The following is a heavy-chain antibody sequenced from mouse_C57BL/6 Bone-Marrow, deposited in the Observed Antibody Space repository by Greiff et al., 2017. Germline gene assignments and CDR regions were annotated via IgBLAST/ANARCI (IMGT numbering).Heavy chain of an antibody. V-gene: IGHV5-12*01. D-gene: IGHD2-3*01. CDR2: ISNGGGST. Sequence: EVMLVESGGGLVQPGGSLKLSCAASGFTFSDYYMYWVRQTPEKRLEWVAYISNGGGSTYYPDTVKGRFTISRDNAKNTLYLQMSRLKSEDTAMYYCARRGYFGYAMDYWGQGTSVTVSS. CDR3: ARRGYFGYAMDY. CDR1: GFTFSDYY. J-gene: IGHJ4*01.